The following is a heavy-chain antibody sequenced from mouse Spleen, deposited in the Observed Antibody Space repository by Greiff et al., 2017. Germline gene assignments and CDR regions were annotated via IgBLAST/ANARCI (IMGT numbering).Heavy chain of an antibody. Sequence: QVQLQQPGAELVMPGASVKLSCKASGYTFTSYWMHWVKQRPGQGLEWIGEIDPSDSYTNYNQKFKGKATLTVDKSSSTAYMQLSSLTSEDSAVYYCARGGRDLTGTSRGFDYWGQGTTLTVSS. CDR1: GYTFTSYW. J-gene: IGHJ2*01. V-gene: IGHV1-69*01. CDR3: ARGGRDLTGTSRGFDY. D-gene: IGHD4-1*01. CDR2: IDPSDSYT.